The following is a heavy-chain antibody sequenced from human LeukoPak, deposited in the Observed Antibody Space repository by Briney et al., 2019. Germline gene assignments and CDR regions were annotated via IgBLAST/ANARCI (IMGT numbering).Heavy chain of an antibody. CDR2: ISYDGRNQ. J-gene: IGHJ6*03. CDR3: ARGPLNFRYYDSSYYMDV. Sequence: PGRSLRLSCAASGFTFSSYAMHWVRQAPGKGLEWVSIISYDGRNQYYADSVKGRFTISRDNAKNSLYLQMNSLRAEDTAVYYCARGPLNFRYYDSSYYMDVWGKGTTVTVSS. V-gene: IGHV3-30*07. D-gene: IGHD3-22*01. CDR1: GFTFSSYA.